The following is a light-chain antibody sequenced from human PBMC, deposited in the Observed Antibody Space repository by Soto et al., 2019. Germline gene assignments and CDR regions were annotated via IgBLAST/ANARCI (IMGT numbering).Light chain of an antibody. CDR1: HSVSSR. CDR2: GAY. Sequence: EIVMTQSPATLSVSPGERATISCRASHSVSSRLAWYQQKPGQAPRLLIYGAYTRATGLPARFSGSESGTEFTLTISSLQSEDFAVYYCQHYTNWPLTFGGGTKVDIK. CDR3: QHYTNWPLT. V-gene: IGKV3-15*01. J-gene: IGKJ4*01.